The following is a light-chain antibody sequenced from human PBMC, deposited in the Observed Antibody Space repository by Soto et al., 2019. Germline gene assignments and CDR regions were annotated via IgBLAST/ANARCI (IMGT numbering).Light chain of an antibody. CDR1: QGIYEL. Sequence: DIQMTQSPSSVSASIGDRVTITCRASQGIYELLAWYQQKPGKAPKLLIHSASNLQSGVPSRFSGSGYGTDFTLTISSLQPEDSATYYCLQAGAFPLTLGQGTSVEIK. J-gene: IGKJ1*01. CDR3: LQAGAFPLT. V-gene: IGKV1-12*01. CDR2: SAS.